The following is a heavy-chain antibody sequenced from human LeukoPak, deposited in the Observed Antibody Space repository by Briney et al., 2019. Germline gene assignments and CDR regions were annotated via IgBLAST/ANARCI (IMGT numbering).Heavy chain of an antibody. CDR3: AREDGYYYYYMDV. V-gene: IGHV4-34*01. D-gene: IGHD5-24*01. J-gene: IGHJ6*03. Sequence: SETLSLTCAVYGGPFSGYYWSWIRQPPGKGLEWIGEINHSGSTNYNPSLKSRVTISVDTSKNQFSLKLSSVTAADTAVYYCAREDGYYYYYMDVWGKGTTVTISS. CDR2: INHSGST. CDR1: GGPFSGYY.